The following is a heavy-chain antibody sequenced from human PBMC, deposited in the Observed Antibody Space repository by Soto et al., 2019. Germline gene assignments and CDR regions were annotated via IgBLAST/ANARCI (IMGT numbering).Heavy chain of an antibody. CDR1: GFNFSNGW. Sequence: EVQLVESGGGLVKPGGSLRLSCAASGFNFSNGWMSWVRKAPGKGLEWVGRIKSEVHGVTTDYAAHVKGSFTISRDDSKNTLYLQMHSLQLEDAAVYYCSTDEWEWGQGTLVTVSS. CDR2: IKSEVHGVTT. J-gene: IGHJ4*02. D-gene: IGHD1-26*01. CDR3: STDEWE. V-gene: IGHV3-15*05.